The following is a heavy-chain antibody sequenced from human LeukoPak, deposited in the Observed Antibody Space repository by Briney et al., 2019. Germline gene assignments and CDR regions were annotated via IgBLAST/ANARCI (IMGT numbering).Heavy chain of an antibody. CDR2: ISAYNGNT. J-gene: IGHJ6*02. CDR1: GYTFTSYG. CDR3: ARDHPKWAYYYYYGMDV. D-gene: IGHD1-26*01. Sequence: GASVKVSCKASGYTFTSYGISWVRQAPGQGLEWMGWISAYNGNTNYAQKLQGRVTMTTDTSTSTAYMELRSLRSDDTAVYYCARDHPKWAYYYYYGMDVWGQGTTVTVSS. V-gene: IGHV1-18*01.